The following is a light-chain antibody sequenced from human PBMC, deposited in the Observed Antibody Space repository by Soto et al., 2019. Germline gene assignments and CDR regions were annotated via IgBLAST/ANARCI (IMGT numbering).Light chain of an antibody. V-gene: IGLV2-11*01. Sequence: QSALAQPRSLSGSPGQSVTISCTGTSSDVGGYNYVSWYQQHPVKAPKLMIYTVTMRPSGVPDRFSGSKSDNTASLTISGLQADDEADYYCCSYAGSSSYVFGNGTKVTVL. CDR3: CSYAGSSSYV. CDR1: SSDVGGYNY. J-gene: IGLJ1*01. CDR2: TVT.